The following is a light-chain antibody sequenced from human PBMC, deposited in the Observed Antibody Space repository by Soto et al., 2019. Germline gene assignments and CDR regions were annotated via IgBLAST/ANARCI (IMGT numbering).Light chain of an antibody. CDR1: QSVSSY. V-gene: IGKV3-11*01. J-gene: IGKJ2*01. CDR2: DAS. CDR3: QQRSNWPLHVT. Sequence: EIVLTQSPATLSLSPGERATLSCRASQSVSSYLAWYQQKPGQAPRLLIYDASNRATGIPARFSGSGSGTDFTLTISSLEPEDFAVYYWQQRSNWPLHVTFGQGTKLEIK.